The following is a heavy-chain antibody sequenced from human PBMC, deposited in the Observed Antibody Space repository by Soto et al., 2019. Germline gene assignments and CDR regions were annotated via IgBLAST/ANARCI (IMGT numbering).Heavy chain of an antibody. J-gene: IGHJ4*02. CDR3: TRYGPGGTFNSFDH. CDR2: IRSKAYGGTA. D-gene: IGHD2-8*02. Sequence: PGGSLRLSCTASGFIFGDSAMSWVRQAPGKGLEWVTFIRSKAYGGTAEYAASVKGRFTISRDDSKSIAYLQMNSLKTEDTAVYYCTRYGPGGTFNSFDHWGQGTLVTVSS. CDR1: GFIFGDSA. V-gene: IGHV3-49*04.